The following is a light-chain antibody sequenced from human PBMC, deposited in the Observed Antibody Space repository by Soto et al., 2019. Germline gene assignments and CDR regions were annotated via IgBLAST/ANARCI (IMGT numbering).Light chain of an antibody. Sequence: QSALTQPASVSGSPGQSNTISCTGTSSDVGDFNYVSWYQQHPGKAPKLMIHDVGNRPSGVSIRFSGSKSGSTASLTISGLQAEDEADYYCSSFSSSTTRVFGTGTKLTVL. CDR2: DVG. CDR1: SSDVGDFNY. CDR3: SSFSSSTTRV. J-gene: IGLJ1*01. V-gene: IGLV2-14*01.